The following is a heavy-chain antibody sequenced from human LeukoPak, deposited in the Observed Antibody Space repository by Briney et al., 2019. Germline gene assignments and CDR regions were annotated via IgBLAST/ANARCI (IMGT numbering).Heavy chain of an antibody. J-gene: IGHJ4*02. CDR3: ARISLGSDY. V-gene: IGHV1-18*04. D-gene: IGHD3-16*01. CDR1: GYSFTNYW. Sequence: KISCRGSGYSFTNYWIGWVRQAPGQGLEWMGWISAYNGNTNYAQKLQGRVTMTTDTSTSTAYMELRSLRSDDTAVYYCARISLGSDYWGQGTLVTVSS. CDR2: ISAYNGNT.